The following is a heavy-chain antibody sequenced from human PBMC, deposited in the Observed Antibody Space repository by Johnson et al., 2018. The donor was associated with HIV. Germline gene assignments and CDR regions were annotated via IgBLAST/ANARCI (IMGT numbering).Heavy chain of an antibody. CDR3: ARGGAGEPPI. CDR2: ISYDGSNK. V-gene: IGHV3-30-3*01. D-gene: IGHD7-27*01. J-gene: IGHJ3*02. Sequence: QVQLVESGGGVVQPGRSLRLSCAASGFTFSSYAMHWVRQAPGKGLEWVAVISYDGSNKYYADSVKGRFTISRDNSKNTLYLQMNSLRAEDTAVYYCARGGAGEPPIWGQGTMVTVSS. CDR1: GFTFSSYA.